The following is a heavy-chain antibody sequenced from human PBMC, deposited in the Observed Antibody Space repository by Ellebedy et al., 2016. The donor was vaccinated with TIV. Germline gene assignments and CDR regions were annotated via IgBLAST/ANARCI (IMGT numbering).Heavy chain of an antibody. J-gene: IGHJ4*02. CDR1: GFTFNIYG. D-gene: IGHD6-13*01. CDR3: ARGSSSRGYFDS. Sequence: GGSLRLSXAASGFTFNIYGMHWVRQAPGKGLEWVAVVWYHGTNKYYTDSLKGRFTISRDSSKNTLYLQMNTLRTEDTALYFCARGSSSRGYFDSWGQGTLVTVSS. V-gene: IGHV3-33*01. CDR2: VWYHGTNK.